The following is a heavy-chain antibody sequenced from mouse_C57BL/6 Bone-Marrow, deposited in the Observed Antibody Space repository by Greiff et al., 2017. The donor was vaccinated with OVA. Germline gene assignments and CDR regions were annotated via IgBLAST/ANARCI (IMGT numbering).Heavy chain of an antibody. J-gene: IGHJ3*01. CDR1: GFTFSSYA. CDR3: ARDGSSEAY. D-gene: IGHD1-1*01. Sequence: DVQLVESGGGLVKPGGSLKLSCAASGFTFSSYAMSWVRQTPEKRLEWVATISDGGSYTYYPDNVKGRFTISRDNAKNNLYLQMSHLKSEDTAMYYCARDGSSEAYWGQGTLVTVSA. CDR2: ISDGGSYT. V-gene: IGHV5-4*01.